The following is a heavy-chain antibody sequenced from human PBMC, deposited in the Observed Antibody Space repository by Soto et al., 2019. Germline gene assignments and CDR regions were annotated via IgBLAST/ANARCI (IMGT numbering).Heavy chain of an antibody. Sequence: QVQLVQSGAEVKKPGASVKVSCKASGYTFTGYYMHWVRQAPGQGLEWMGWINPNSGGTNYAQKFQGRVTMTRDTYISTAYMELGRLRSDDTAVYYCARLPPPGLYYYGMDVWGQGTTVTVSS. CDR3: ARLPPPGLYYYGMDV. V-gene: IGHV1-2*02. CDR1: GYTFTGYY. J-gene: IGHJ6*02. CDR2: INPNSGGT.